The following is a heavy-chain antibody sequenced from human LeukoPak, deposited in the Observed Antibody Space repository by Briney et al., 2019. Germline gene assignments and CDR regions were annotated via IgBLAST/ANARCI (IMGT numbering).Heavy chain of an antibody. D-gene: IGHD6-19*01. CDR2: IYSSGST. J-gene: IGHJ4*02. CDR1: GGSISSYY. Sequence: PSETLSLTCTVSGGSISSYYWSWIRQPAGKGLEWIGRIYSSGSTNYNPSLKSRVTMSVDESKNQFSLRVHFVSAADTAVYYCASTRRAAVAGRFDSWGQGTLVTVSS. CDR3: ASTRRAAVAGRFDS. V-gene: IGHV4-4*07.